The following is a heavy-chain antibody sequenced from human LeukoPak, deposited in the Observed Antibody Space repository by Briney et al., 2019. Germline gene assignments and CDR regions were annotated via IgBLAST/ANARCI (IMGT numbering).Heavy chain of an antibody. CDR1: GYTFTSYG. V-gene: IGHV1-18*04. CDR3: AREFYGSGSYYGAPFDY. Sequence: ASVKVSCKASGYTFTSYGISWVRQAPGQGLEWMGWISAYNGNTNYAQKLQGRVTMTTDTSTSTPYMELRSLRSDDTAVYYCAREFYGSGSYYGAPFDYWGQGNLVTVSS. CDR2: ISAYNGNT. D-gene: IGHD3-10*01. J-gene: IGHJ4*02.